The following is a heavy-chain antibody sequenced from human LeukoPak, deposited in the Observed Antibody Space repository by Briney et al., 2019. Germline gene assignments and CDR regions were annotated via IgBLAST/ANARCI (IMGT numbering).Heavy chain of an antibody. Sequence: GGSLRLSCGASGFIFSNHVMSWVRQAPGKGLEGVSSISNSGTSGYYPDSVKGQITDSRDNSKNTLILQMTSLRAEDTAVYYCAKMLTPLGLRTFDYWGQGTLVTVSS. J-gene: IGHJ4*02. D-gene: IGHD3-16*01. CDR1: GFIFSNHV. V-gene: IGHV3-23*01. CDR2: ISNSGTSG. CDR3: AKMLTPLGLRTFDY.